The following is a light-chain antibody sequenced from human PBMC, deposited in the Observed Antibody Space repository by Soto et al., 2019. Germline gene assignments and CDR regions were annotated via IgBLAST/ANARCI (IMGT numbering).Light chain of an antibody. J-gene: IGKJ2*01. CDR1: QSVSSSY. Sequence: EIVLTQSPGTLSLSPGERATLSCRASQSVSSSYLAWYQQKPGQAPRLLIYGASSRATGIPDRFSGSGSGTDFTLAISALEHEDFVVYDCQQYGSSPPYTFGQGTKLEIK. CDR3: QQYGSSPPYT. CDR2: GAS. V-gene: IGKV3-20*01.